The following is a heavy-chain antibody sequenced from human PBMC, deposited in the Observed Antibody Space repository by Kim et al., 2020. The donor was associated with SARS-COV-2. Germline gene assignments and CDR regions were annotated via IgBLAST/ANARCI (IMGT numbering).Heavy chain of an antibody. V-gene: IGHV3-23*01. CDR3: AKDSRQRVVVAADWFDP. J-gene: IGHJ5*02. CDR2: IWVSGGST. Sequence: GGSLRLSCAASGFTFSSFAMSWVRQAPGKGLEWVSSIWVSGGSTFYADSVKGRFTISRVNSKNTLYLQMNSLRAEDTAVYYCAKDSRQRVVVAADWFDPWGQGTLVTVSS. D-gene: IGHD2-15*01. CDR1: GFTFSSFA.